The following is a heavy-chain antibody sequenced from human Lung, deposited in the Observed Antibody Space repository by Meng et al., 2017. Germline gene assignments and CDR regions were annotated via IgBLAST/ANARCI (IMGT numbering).Heavy chain of an antibody. CDR3: ARYVPNGSFWYFDF. V-gene: IGHV1-18*01. Sequence: QLQLVWLGVYITKPGASMKVSCKASCYIFTNYDISWVRQAPGQGLEWMGWISVKNGEAKYPQNFQGRVTMTTDTTTSTAYMELRSLTSDDTAVYYCARYVPNGSFWYFDFWGRGTLVTVSS. CDR2: ISVKNGEA. J-gene: IGHJ2*01. CDR1: CYIFTNYD. D-gene: IGHD6-13*01.